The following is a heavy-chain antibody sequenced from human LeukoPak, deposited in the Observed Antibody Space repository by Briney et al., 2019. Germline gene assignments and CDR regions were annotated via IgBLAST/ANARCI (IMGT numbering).Heavy chain of an antibody. J-gene: IGHJ6*03. V-gene: IGHV3-48*04. Sequence: GGSLRLSCAASGFTFSTYTMNWVRQAPGKGLEWVSYVSSSGGTIYYADAVKGRFTIPRDNAQNSLYLPMNSLRAEDTAVYYCARVGTTNYYFYYMDVWGKGTTVTVSS. CDR2: VSSSGGTI. D-gene: IGHD2-2*01. CDR1: GFTFSTYT. CDR3: ARVGTTNYYFYYMDV.